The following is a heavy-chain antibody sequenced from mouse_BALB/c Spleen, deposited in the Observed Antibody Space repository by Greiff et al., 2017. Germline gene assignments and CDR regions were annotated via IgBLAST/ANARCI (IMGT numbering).Heavy chain of an antibody. Sequence: DVHLVESGGGLVQPGGSLKLSCAASGFTFSSYGMSWVRQTPDKRLELVATINSNGGSTYYPDSVKGRFTISRDNAKNTLYLQMSSLKSEDTAMYYCARDQDKPSYAMDYWGQGTSVTVSS. D-gene: IGHD3-2*02. CDR1: GFTFSSYG. V-gene: IGHV5-6-3*01. CDR2: INSNGGST. J-gene: IGHJ4*01. CDR3: ARDQDKPSYAMDY.